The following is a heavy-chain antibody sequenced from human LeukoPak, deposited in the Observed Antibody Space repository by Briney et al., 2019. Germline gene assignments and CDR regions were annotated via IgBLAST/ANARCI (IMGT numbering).Heavy chain of an antibody. Sequence: GGSLRLSCATSGFTFSINSMNWVRRAPGRGLEWVSYISSSSGPIYYADSVKGRFTISRDNAKNSLYLQMNSLRAEDTAVYYCARGKYFDYWGQGILVTVSS. J-gene: IGHJ4*02. CDR1: GFTFSINS. V-gene: IGHV3-48*01. CDR3: ARGKYFDY. CDR2: ISSSSGPI.